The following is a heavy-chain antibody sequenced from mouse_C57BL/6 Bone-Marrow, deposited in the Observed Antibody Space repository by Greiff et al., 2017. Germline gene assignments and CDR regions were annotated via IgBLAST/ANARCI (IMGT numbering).Heavy chain of an antibody. CDR2: IDPENGDT. Sequence: VQLKESGAELVRPGASVKLSCTASGFNIKDDYMHWVKQRPEQGLEWLGWIDPENGDTEYASKFQGKATITADTSSNTAYLQLSSLTSEDTAVYYCTTDYYGSSQYYYAMDYWGQGTSVTVSS. J-gene: IGHJ4*01. V-gene: IGHV14-4*01. CDR1: GFNIKDDY. D-gene: IGHD1-1*01. CDR3: TTDYYGSSQYYYAMDY.